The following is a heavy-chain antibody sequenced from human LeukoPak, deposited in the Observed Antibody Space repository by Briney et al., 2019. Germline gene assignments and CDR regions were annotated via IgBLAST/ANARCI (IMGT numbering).Heavy chain of an antibody. J-gene: IGHJ4*02. CDR2: ISGSGGST. V-gene: IGHV3-23*01. CDR1: GFTFSSYA. D-gene: IGHD3-16*01. CDR3: APLISHIGAFDY. Sequence: GGSLRLSCAASGFTFSSYAMSWVRQAPGKGLEWVSAISGSGGSTYYADSVKGRFTISRDNSKNTLYLQMYILRAEDTAVYYCAPLISHIGAFDYWGQGTLVTVSS.